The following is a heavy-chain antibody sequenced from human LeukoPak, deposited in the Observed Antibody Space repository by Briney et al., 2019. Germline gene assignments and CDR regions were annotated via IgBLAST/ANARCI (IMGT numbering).Heavy chain of an antibody. CDR3: ARQGSYNDYYYYGMDV. CDR2: IDPSDSYT. V-gene: IGHV5-10-1*04. J-gene: IGHJ6*02. CDR1: GYSFTSYW. D-gene: IGHD1-1*01. Sequence: NLGESLQISCKGSGYSFTSYWISWVRQMPGKGLEWMGRIDPSDSYTNYGPSFQGQVTISADKSISTAYLQWSSLKASDTAMYYCARQGSYNDYYYYGMDVWGQGTTVTVSS.